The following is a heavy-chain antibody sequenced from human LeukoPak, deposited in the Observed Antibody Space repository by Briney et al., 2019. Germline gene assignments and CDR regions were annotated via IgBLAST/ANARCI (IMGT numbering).Heavy chain of an antibody. CDR3: TLQTGRYYYMDV. CDR1: GFTFSGSA. V-gene: IGHV3-73*01. J-gene: IGHJ6*03. CDR2: IRSKANSYAT. Sequence: GGSLKLSCAASGFTFSGSAMHWVRQASGKGLEWVGRIRSKANSYATAYAASVKGRFTISRDDSKNTAYLQMNSLKTEDTAVYYCTLQTGRYYYMDVWGKGTTVTVSS. D-gene: IGHD1-14*01.